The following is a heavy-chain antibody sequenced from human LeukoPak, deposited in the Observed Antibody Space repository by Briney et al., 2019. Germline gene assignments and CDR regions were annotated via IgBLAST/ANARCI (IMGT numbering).Heavy chain of an antibody. CDR1: GFIFSSYA. CDR3: ARDSYSDP. CDR2: ISYDGSNK. Sequence: PGGSLRLSCAASGFIFSSYAMHWVRQAPGKGLEWVAVISYDGSNKYYADSVKGRFTISRDNSKNTLYLQMNSLRAEDTAVYYCARDSYSDPWGQGTLVTVSS. V-gene: IGHV3-30-3*01. D-gene: IGHD4-11*01. J-gene: IGHJ5*02.